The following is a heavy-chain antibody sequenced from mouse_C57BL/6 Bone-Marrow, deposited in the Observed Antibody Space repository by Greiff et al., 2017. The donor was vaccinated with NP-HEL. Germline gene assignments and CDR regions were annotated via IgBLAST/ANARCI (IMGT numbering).Heavy chain of an antibody. CDR3: ARGIYYDYDVDY. D-gene: IGHD2-4*01. V-gene: IGHV5-6*01. Sequence: EVQLVESGGDLVKPGGSLKLSCAASGFTFSSYGMSWVRQTPDKRLEWVATISSGGSYTYYPDSVKGRFTISRDNAKNTLYLQMSSLKSEDTAMYYCARGIYYDYDVDYWGQGTTLTVSS. CDR1: GFTFSSYG. J-gene: IGHJ2*01. CDR2: ISSGGSYT.